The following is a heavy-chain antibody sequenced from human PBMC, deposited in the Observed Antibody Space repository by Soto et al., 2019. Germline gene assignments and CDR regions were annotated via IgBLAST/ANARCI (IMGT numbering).Heavy chain of an antibody. V-gene: IGHV1-69*01. D-gene: IGHD1-26*01. CDR3: AREREVVGYFDL. J-gene: IGHJ2*01. CDR2: LIPMFGTA. CDR1: GGTFSSYS. Sequence: QVQLVQSGAAVKKAGSSVKVSCKASGGTFSSYSIGWVRQAPGQGLEWMGGLIPMFGTANYAQKFQGRVTITADEATRTVYMELSSLRSEDAAVYYCAREREVVGYFDLLGRGTVVTFSS.